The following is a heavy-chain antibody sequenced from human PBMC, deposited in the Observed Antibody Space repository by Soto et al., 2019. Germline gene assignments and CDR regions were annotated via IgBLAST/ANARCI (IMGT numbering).Heavy chain of an antibody. Sequence: GGSLRLSCAASGFTFSSYSMNWVRQAPGKGLEWVSSITSSSSSTYYADSVKGRFTISRDNAKNTLYLQMNSLRAEDTAVYYCAKNWHYYDSPYYFDYWGQGTLVTVSS. D-gene: IGHD3-22*01. J-gene: IGHJ4*02. CDR3: AKNWHYYDSPYYFDY. CDR1: GFTFSSYS. V-gene: IGHV3-23*01. CDR2: ITSSSSST.